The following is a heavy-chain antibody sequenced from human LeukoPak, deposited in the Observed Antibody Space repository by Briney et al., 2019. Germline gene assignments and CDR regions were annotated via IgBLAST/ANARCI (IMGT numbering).Heavy chain of an antibody. CDR3: ASSSPYYYDSSGYDYWSFGY. CDR1: GYTFTGYY. Sequence: ASVKVSCKASGYTFTGYYMHWVRQAPGQGLEWMGRINTNSGGTNYAQKFQGRVTMTRDTSISTAYMELSRLRSDDTAVYYCASSSPYYYDSSGYDYWSFGYWSQGTLVPVSS. CDR2: INTNSGGT. J-gene: IGHJ4*02. V-gene: IGHV1-2*06. D-gene: IGHD3-22*01.